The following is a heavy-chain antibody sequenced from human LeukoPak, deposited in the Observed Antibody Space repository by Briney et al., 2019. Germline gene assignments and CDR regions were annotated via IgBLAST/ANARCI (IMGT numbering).Heavy chain of an antibody. Sequence: GSSVKVSCKASGGTFSSYAISWVRQAPGQGLEWMGGIIPIFGTANYAQKFQGRVTITTDESTSTAYMELSSLRSGDTAVYYCARDQGEWLVKDDAFDIWGQGTMVTVSS. V-gene: IGHV1-69*05. CDR3: ARDQGEWLVKDDAFDI. CDR2: IIPIFGTA. J-gene: IGHJ3*02. CDR1: GGTFSSYA. D-gene: IGHD6-19*01.